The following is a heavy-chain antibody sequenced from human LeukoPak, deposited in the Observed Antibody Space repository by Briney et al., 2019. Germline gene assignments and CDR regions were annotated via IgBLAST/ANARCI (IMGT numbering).Heavy chain of an antibody. V-gene: IGHV3-7*01. CDR1: GFTFSSYC. CDR2: IKQEGSEK. J-gene: IGHJ6*03. CDR3: ARSPRYCTNGVCYSYYYMDV. Sequence: PGGSLRLSCAASGFTFSSYCMSWVRQAPGKGREWVANIKQEGSEKYYVDSVKGRFTISRDNAKNSLYLQMNSLRAEDTAVYYCARSPRYCTNGVCYSYYYMDVWGKGTTVTVSS. D-gene: IGHD2-8*01.